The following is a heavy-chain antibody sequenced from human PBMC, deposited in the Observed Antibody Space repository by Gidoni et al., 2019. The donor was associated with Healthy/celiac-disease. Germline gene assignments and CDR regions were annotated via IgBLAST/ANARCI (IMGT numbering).Heavy chain of an antibody. Sequence: QLQLQESGPGLVKPSETLSLTCTVSGGSISSSSYYWGWIRQPPGKGLEWIGSIYYSGSTYYNPSLKSRVTISVDTSKNQFSLKLSSVTAADTAVYYCALNLSGWTYYFDYWGQGTLVTVSS. CDR1: GGSISSSSYY. CDR2: IYYSGST. V-gene: IGHV4-39*01. CDR3: ALNLSGWTYYFDY. D-gene: IGHD6-19*01. J-gene: IGHJ4*02.